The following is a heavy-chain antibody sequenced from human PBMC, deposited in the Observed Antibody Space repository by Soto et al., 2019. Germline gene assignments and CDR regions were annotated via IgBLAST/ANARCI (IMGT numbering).Heavy chain of an antibody. D-gene: IGHD4-17*01. J-gene: IGHJ4*02. CDR2: ITPILGIA. Sequence: QVQLVQSGAEVKKPGSSVKVSCKASVGTFSSYSINWVRQAPGQGLEWMGRITPILGIANYAQKFQGRVTITAAKATSTAYMELSSLRSEDTAVYYWARAPDGDHSGYWGQGTLVTVSS. CDR3: ARAPDGDHSGY. V-gene: IGHV1-69*02. CDR1: VGTFSSYS.